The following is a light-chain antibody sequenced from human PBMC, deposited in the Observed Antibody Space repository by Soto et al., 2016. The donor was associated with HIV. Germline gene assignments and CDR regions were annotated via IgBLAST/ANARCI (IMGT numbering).Light chain of an antibody. J-gene: IGKJ4*01. CDR2: AAS. CDR1: QGISAY. Sequence: DIQMTQSPSSLSASVGDRVTITCRASQGISAYLAWYQQRPGKVPKLLIYAASTLPSGVPSRFSGSGSGTDFTLTISSLQPEDVATYYCQKYNSAPLTFGGGPRWRSN. CDR3: QKYNSAPLT. V-gene: IGKV1-27*01.